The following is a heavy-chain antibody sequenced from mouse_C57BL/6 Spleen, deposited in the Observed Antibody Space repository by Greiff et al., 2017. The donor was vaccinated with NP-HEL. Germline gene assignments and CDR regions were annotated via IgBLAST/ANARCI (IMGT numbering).Heavy chain of an antibody. V-gene: IGHV1-55*01. CDR1: GYTFTSYW. Sequence: VQLQQSGAELVKPGASVKMSCKASGYTFTSYWITWVKQRPGQGLEWIGDIYPGSGSTNYNEKFKSKATLTVDTSSSTAYMQLSSLTSEDSAVYYCARTGYGSSYFDYWGQGTTLTVSS. J-gene: IGHJ2*01. CDR3: ARTGYGSSYFDY. D-gene: IGHD1-1*01. CDR2: IYPGSGST.